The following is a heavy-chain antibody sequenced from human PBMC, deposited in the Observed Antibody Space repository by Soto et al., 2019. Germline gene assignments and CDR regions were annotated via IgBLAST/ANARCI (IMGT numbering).Heavy chain of an antibody. CDR1: GGSISSSSYY. Sequence: QLQLQESGPGLVKPSETLSLTCTVSGGSISSSSYYWGWIRQPPGKGLEWIGSIYYSGSTYYNPCNRSPFTLSVDTSKNQFSLKLSSVTAADTAVYYCARREGGWSDYWGQGTLVTVSS. CDR3: ARREGGWSDY. CDR2: IYYSGST. V-gene: IGHV4-39*01. D-gene: IGHD6-19*01. J-gene: IGHJ4*02.